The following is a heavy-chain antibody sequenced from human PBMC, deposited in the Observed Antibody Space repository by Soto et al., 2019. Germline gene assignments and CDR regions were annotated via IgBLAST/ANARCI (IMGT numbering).Heavy chain of an antibody. V-gene: IGHV3-30*18. CDR1: GFSFSSYA. Sequence: GGSLRLSCVASGFSFSSYAMHWVRQVPGKGLEWLAVISHDGRNEFYADSVTGRFTISRDNSKTTLSLQMHSLRAEDTAVYYCAKGNVYDYIWGTTYRPDAFDIWGQGTMVTVSS. CDR2: ISHDGRNE. CDR3: AKGNVYDYIWGTTYRPDAFDI. D-gene: IGHD3-16*01. J-gene: IGHJ3*02.